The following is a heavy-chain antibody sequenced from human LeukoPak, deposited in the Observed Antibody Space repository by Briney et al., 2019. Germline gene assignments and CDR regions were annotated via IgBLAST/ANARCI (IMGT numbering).Heavy chain of an antibody. J-gene: IGHJ4*02. Sequence: GGSLRLSCAASGFTFSTNSINWVRQAPGKGLEWVSHISNTISSTYYSDSVRGRFTISRDNAKNSVYLQMNSLRAEDTAVYYCAREIGSAARGRWGQGTLVTVSS. CDR1: GFTFSTNS. CDR2: ISNTISST. D-gene: IGHD6-13*01. CDR3: AREIGSAARGR. V-gene: IGHV3-48*01.